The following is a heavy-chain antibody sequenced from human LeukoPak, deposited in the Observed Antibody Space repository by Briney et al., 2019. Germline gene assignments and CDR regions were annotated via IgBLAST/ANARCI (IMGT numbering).Heavy chain of an antibody. CDR1: GFTFTDYY. CDR2: IRVSGST. J-gene: IGHJ4*02. Sequence: QSGVSLRLSCAASGFTFTDYYMNWIRQAPGKGPEWVSGIRVSGSTYYPDSVTGRFTISRDNSENTLYLQMNSLRAEDTAVYYCAKDEGRAAAGTADYWGQGTLVTVSS. CDR3: AKDEGRAAAGTADY. V-gene: IGHV3-23*01. D-gene: IGHD6-13*01.